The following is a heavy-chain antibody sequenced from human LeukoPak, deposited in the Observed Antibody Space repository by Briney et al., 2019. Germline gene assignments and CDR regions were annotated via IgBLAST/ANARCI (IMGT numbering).Heavy chain of an antibody. CDR1: GYTFTGYY. V-gene: IGHV1-2*04. D-gene: IGHD3-10*01. CDR2: INPNSGGT. J-gene: IGHJ5*02. CDR3: ARAPYYYGSGSYYNESSWFDP. Sequence: GASVKVSCKASGYTFTGYYMYWVRQAPGQGLEWMGWINPNSGGTNYAQKFQGWVTMTRDTSISTAYMELSRLRSDDTAVYYCARAPYYYGSGSYYNESSWFDPWGQGTLVTVSS.